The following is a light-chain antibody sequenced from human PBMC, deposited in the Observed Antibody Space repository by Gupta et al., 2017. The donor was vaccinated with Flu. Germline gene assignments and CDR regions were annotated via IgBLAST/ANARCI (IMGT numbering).Light chain of an antibody. CDR1: QSISSY. J-gene: IGKJ2*01. CDR3: QQSDSTPRYT. CDR2: AAS. Sequence: DIQMTQSPSSLSASVGDRVTITCRASQSISSYLNWYQQKPGKAPKLLIYAASSWQSGVPSRFSGSGYGTDFTLTISRRQPEDFATYYCQQSDSTPRYTFGQGTKLEIK. V-gene: IGKV1-39*01.